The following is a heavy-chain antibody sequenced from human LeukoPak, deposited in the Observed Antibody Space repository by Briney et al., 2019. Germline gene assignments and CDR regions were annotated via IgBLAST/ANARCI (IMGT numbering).Heavy chain of an antibody. CDR2: INRRGHT. CDR1: GFTFDRFT. D-gene: IGHD2-21*02. V-gene: IGHV3-43*01. Sequence: PGGSLRLSCAASGFTFDRFTIHWVRQTPGKGLEWVSLINRRGHTFYADSVKGRFTISRDNSRNPVFLQMNSLRPEDTALYHCAKEEDCPSDCLFFHSWGQGTLVTVSS. J-gene: IGHJ4*02. CDR3: AKEEDCPSDCLFFHS.